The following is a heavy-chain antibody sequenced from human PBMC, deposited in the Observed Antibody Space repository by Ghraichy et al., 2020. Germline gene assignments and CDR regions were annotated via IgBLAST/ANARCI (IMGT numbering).Heavy chain of an antibody. V-gene: IGHV5-51*01. CDR1: GYTFTNYW. CDR3: ARQEYSTSDMDV. CDR2: IYPGDSDT. Sequence: GESLNISCKSSGYTFTNYWIGWVRQMPGKGLEWMGIIYPGDSDTRYSPSFQGQVTISADKSIRTAYLQWKSLKASDTAIYYCARQEYSTSDMDVWGKGTTVTVSS. D-gene: IGHD6-6*01. J-gene: IGHJ6*03.